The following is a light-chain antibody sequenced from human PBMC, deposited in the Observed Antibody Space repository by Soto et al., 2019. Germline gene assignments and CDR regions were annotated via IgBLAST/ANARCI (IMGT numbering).Light chain of an antibody. CDR2: DAS. Sequence: EIVLTESRATLSLSPGERATLSCVASQSVSSYLAWYQQKNGQAPRLLIYDASNRATGIPARFSGSGYGTDFNLTISSLEPEDFAVYYCQQRSNWPSTFGQGTRLEIK. J-gene: IGKJ5*01. CDR3: QQRSNWPST. CDR1: QSVSSY. V-gene: IGKV3-11*01.